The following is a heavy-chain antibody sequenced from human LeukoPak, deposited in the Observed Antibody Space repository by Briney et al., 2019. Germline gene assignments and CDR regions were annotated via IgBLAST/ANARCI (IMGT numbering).Heavy chain of an antibody. Sequence: ASVKVSCKASGGTFISYAISWVRQAPGQGLEWMGGIIPIFGTANYAQKFQGRVTITADESTSTAYMELSSLRSEDTAVYYCASGYDFWSGYLDYWGQGTLVTVSS. CDR2: IIPIFGTA. CDR3: ASGYDFWSGYLDY. J-gene: IGHJ4*02. V-gene: IGHV1-69*13. CDR1: GGTFISYA. D-gene: IGHD3-3*01.